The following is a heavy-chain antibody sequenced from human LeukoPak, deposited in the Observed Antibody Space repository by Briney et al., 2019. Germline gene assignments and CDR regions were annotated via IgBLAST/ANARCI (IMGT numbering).Heavy chain of an antibody. V-gene: IGHV3-9*01. J-gene: IGHJ4*02. CDR3: AREAGYYDSSGYYYFDY. D-gene: IGHD3-22*01. CDR2: ISWNSGSI. Sequence: GRSLRLSCAASGFTFDDYAMHWVRQAPGKGLEWVSGISWNSGSIGYADSVKGRFTISRDNAKNSLYLQMNSLRAEDTALYYCAREAGYYDSSGYYYFDYWGRGTLVTVSS. CDR1: GFTFDDYA.